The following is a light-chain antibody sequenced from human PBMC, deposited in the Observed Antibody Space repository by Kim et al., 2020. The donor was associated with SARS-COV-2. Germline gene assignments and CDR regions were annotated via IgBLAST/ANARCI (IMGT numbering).Light chain of an antibody. CDR3: QQRSNWPVT. Sequence: DIVLTQSPATLSLSPGERATLSCRASQSVTKYLAWYQQKPGQAPRLLISDASKRATGIPARFSGSGSGTAFTLTISSLEPEDSAVYYCQQRSNWPVTFGQGTRLEIK. CDR1: QSVTKY. J-gene: IGKJ5*01. CDR2: DAS. V-gene: IGKV3-11*01.